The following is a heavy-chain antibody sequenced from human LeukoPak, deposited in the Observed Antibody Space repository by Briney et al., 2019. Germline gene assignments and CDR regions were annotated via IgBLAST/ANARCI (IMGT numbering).Heavy chain of an antibody. J-gene: IGHJ4*02. V-gene: IGHV4-59*01. CDR3: ARGDYYDSSGYSDYSDY. CDR1: GGSISSYY. D-gene: IGHD3-22*01. Sequence: SETLSLTCTVSGGSISSYYWSWIRQPPGKGLEWIGYIYYSGSTNYNPSLKSRVTISVDTSKNQFSLKLSSVTAADTAVYYCARGDYYDSSGYSDYSDYWGQGTLVTVSS. CDR2: IYYSGST.